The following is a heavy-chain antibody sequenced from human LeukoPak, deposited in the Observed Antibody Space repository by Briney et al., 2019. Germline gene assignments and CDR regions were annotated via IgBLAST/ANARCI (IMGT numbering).Heavy chain of an antibody. CDR1: GFTFSSYW. Sequence: PGGSLRLSCAASGFTFSSYWMSWVRQAPGKGLEWVANIKQDGSEKYYVDSVKGRFTISRDNAKNSLYLQMNSLRAEDTAVYYCARYWDGWGLLPFDPWGQGTLVTVSS. J-gene: IGHJ5*02. V-gene: IGHV3-7*01. CDR3: ARYWDGWGLLPFDP. CDR2: IKQDGSEK. D-gene: IGHD1-26*01.